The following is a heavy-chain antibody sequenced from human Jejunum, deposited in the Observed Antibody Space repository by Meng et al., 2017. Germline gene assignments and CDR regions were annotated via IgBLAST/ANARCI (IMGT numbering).Heavy chain of an antibody. CDR1: GYTLNGFY. V-gene: IGHV1-2*06. D-gene: IGHD5-24*01. CDR2: INTNTGGT. J-gene: IGHJ4*02. CDR3: AGRSYNYDDYFDF. Sequence: QVQMEQSGSEVRNPGTPVRVSCRASGYTLNGFYMHWVRQAPGQGLEWMGRINTNTGGTNYAQNFKGSITLTRDTSTVYMEVNRLRSDDTAMYYCAGRSYNYDDYFDFWGRGTLVTVSS.